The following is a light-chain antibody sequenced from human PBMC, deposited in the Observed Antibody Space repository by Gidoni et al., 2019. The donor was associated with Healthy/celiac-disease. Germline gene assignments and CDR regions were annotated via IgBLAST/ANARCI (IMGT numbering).Light chain of an antibody. CDR3: QQYNNSPPLT. J-gene: IGKJ4*02. CDR1: QSVSSN. Sequence: VMTPSPATLSVSPGESAALSRRARQSVSSNLAWYQQKPGQAPRLLIYGASTRATGLPARCSGRWSATEFTLTISSMQSEDFAVYYRQQYNNSPPLTFGGGTKVEIK. V-gene: IGKV3-15*01. CDR2: GAS.